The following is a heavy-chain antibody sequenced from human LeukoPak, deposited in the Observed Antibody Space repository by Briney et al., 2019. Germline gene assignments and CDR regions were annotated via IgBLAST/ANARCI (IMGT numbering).Heavy chain of an antibody. J-gene: IGHJ4*02. V-gene: IGHV3-49*04. CDR2: IRSKAYGGTT. CDR1: GFTSGDSA. D-gene: IGHD4-23*01. Sequence: GRSLRLSCTASGFTSGDSAMSWVRQAPGKGLEWVGFIRSKAYGGTTEYAASVKGRFTISRDDSKSIAYLQMNSLKTEDTAVYYCTRYGGNSFSYWGQGTLVTVSS. CDR3: TRYGGNSFSY.